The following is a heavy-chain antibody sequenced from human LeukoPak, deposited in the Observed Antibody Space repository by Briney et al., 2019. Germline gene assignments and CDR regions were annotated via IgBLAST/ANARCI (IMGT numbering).Heavy chain of an antibody. V-gene: IGHV3-7*01. D-gene: IGHD6-13*01. CDR1: GFTFSSYW. J-gene: IGHJ4*02. CDR2: IKRDGSEK. Sequence: PGGSLRLSCAASGFTFSSYWMSWVRQAPGKGLEWVANIKRDGSEKYYVDSVKGRFTISRDNARNSLYLQMNSLRAEDTAVYYCARADSSSWYSLFDYWGQGTLVTVSS. CDR3: ARADSSSWYSLFDY.